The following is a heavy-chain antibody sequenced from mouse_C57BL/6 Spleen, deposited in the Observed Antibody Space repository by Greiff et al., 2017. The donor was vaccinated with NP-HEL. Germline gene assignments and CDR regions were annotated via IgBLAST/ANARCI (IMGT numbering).Heavy chain of an antibody. D-gene: IGHD2-3*01. CDR3: AKKRAFYDGYYVEAMDY. V-gene: IGHV5-17*01. CDR2: ISSGSSTI. Sequence: EVQVVESGGGLVKPGGSLKLSCAASGFTFSDYGMHWVRQAPEKGLEWVAYISSGSSTIYYVDTVKGRFTISRDNAKNTLFLQMTSLRSEDTAMYYCAKKRAFYDGYYVEAMDYWGQGTSVTVSS. J-gene: IGHJ4*01. CDR1: GFTFSDYG.